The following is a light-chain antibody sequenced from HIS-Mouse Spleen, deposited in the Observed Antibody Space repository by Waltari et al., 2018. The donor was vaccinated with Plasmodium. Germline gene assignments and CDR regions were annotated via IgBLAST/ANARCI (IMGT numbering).Light chain of an antibody. Sequence: QSALTQPPSASGSPGQSVTISCPGTSSDVGGYNYVSWYQQHPGKAPKLMIYEVSKRPSGVPDRFSGSKSGNTASLTVSGLQAADEADYYCSSYAGSNNLVFGGGTKLTVL. V-gene: IGLV2-8*01. CDR2: EVS. CDR3: SSYAGSNNLV. J-gene: IGLJ2*01. CDR1: SSDVGGYNY.